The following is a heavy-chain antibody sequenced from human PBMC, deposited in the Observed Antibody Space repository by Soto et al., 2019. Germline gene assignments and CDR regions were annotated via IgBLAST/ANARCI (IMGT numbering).Heavy chain of an antibody. CDR3: ARPLGFYGMDV. CDR2: VSYDGTDE. Sequence: QGQLVESGGGVVQPGGSLRLSCAASGFTFRSYGMHWVRQAPGKGLEWVGLVSYDGTDEYYADSVRGRFTTSRDNSKNTLYLQMNSLRAEDTAVYHCARPLGFYGMDVWGQGTTVTVSS. J-gene: IGHJ6*02. D-gene: IGHD3-3*02. V-gene: IGHV3-30*03. CDR1: GFTFRSYG.